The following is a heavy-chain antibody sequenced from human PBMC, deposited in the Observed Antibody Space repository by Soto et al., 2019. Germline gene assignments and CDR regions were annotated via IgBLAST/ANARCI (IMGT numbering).Heavy chain of an antibody. J-gene: IGHJ4*02. V-gene: IGHV5-51*01. Sequence: EVQLVQSGAEVKKPGESLKISCKGSGYSFTSYWIGWVRQMPGKGLEWMGIIYPGDSDTRYSPSFQGQVTISADKSIRPAHPEWNRLKASDNAMFYLARLLTSEISRRWEGGVFDYWGQGTLVTVSS. CDR1: GYSFTSYW. D-gene: IGHD3-16*01. CDR3: ARLLTSEISRRWEGGVFDY. CDR2: IYPGDSDT.